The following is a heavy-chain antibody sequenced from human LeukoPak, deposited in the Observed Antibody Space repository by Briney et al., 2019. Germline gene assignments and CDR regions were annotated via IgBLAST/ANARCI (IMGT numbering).Heavy chain of an antibody. CDR3: ARVTGYMVEDYFDS. V-gene: IGHV4-59*01. J-gene: IGHJ4*02. CDR2: IYYSGST. D-gene: IGHD6-13*01. CDR1: GGSISSYY. Sequence: SSETLSLTCTVSGGSISSYYWSWIRQPPGKGLEGIGYIYYSGSTNYNPSLKSRVTISVDTSKNQFSLRLRSVTAADTAVYYCARVTGYMVEDYFDSWGQGTLVTVSS.